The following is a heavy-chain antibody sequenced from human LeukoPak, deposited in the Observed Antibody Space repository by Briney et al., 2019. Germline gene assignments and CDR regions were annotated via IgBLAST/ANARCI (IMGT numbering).Heavy chain of an antibody. CDR2: IIPIFGTA. D-gene: IGHD4-17*01. Sequence: SVKVSCKAAGYTFTSYGISWGRQAPGQRLEWMGGIIPIFGTANYAQKFQGRVTITTDESTSTAYMELSSLRSEDTAVYYCARGGIGEDYGDYFDYWGQGTLVTVSS. V-gene: IGHV1-69*05. CDR3: ARGGIGEDYGDYFDY. CDR1: GYTFTSYG. J-gene: IGHJ4*02.